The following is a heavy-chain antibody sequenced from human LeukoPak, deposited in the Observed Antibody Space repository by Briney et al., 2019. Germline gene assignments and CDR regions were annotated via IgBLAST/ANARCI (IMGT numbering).Heavy chain of an antibody. CDR1: GYTFTSYG. CDR2: INSNNGNT. Sequence: GASVNVSCKASGYTFTSYGISWVRQAPGQGLEWMGWINSNNGNTNYEQKFQGRVTMTTDTSTSTAYMELRSLRSDDTAVYYCARDFAVTTQKYYYYYGMDVWGQGTTVTVSS. D-gene: IGHD4-11*01. V-gene: IGHV1-18*01. J-gene: IGHJ6*02. CDR3: ARDFAVTTQKYYYYYGMDV.